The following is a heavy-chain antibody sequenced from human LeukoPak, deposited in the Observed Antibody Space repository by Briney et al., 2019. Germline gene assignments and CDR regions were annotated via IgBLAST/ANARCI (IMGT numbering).Heavy chain of an antibody. V-gene: IGHV4-30-4*08. CDR2: IYYSGST. CDR1: GGSISSGVYY. CDR3: ARHREARYCSGGGCYSGAFDI. Sequence: SETLSLTCTVSGGSISSGVYYWSWIRQHPGKGLEWIGYIYYSGSTYYNPSLESRVTISVDTSKNQFSLKLSSVTAADTAVYYCARHREARYCSGGGCYSGAFDIWGQGTMVTVSS. D-gene: IGHD2-15*01. J-gene: IGHJ3*02.